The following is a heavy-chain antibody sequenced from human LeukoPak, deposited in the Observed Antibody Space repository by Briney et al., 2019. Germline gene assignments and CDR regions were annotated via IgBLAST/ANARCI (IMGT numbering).Heavy chain of an antibody. CDR3: ARDNPTYYDFWSGYYLDY. Sequence: GGSLRLSCAASGFTFSSYAMSWVRQAPGKGLEWVSRTNNDGSITTYADSVKGRFTISRDNAKNSLYLQMNSLRAEDTAVYYCARDNPTYYDFWSGYYLDYWGQGTLVTVSS. CDR1: GFTFSSYA. J-gene: IGHJ4*02. V-gene: IGHV3-74*01. CDR2: TNNDGSIT. D-gene: IGHD3-3*01.